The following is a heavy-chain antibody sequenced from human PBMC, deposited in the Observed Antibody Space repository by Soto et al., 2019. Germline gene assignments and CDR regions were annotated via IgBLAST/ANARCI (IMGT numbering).Heavy chain of an antibody. D-gene: IGHD3-3*01. CDR2: IIPSFGTA. Sequence: QVQLVQSGAEVKKPGSSVKVSCKASGGTFSSYAISWVRQAPGQGLEWMGGIIPSFGTANYAQKFQGRVTITADESTSTGYMELSSLRSDDTAVYYCAKYDFWSGYPSDYWGQGTLVTVSS. J-gene: IGHJ4*02. CDR3: AKYDFWSGYPSDY. CDR1: GGTFSSYA. V-gene: IGHV1-69*01.